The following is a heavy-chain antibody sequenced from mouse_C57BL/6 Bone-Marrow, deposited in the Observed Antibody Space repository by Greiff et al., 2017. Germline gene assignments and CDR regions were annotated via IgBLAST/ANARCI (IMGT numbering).Heavy chain of an antibody. V-gene: IGHV1-55*01. CDR2: IYPGSGST. CDR3: AGEGFCYGSSYAMDY. D-gene: IGHD1-1*01. J-gene: IGHJ4*01. Sequence: QVHLQQSGAELVKPGASVKMSCKASGYTFTSYWITWVKQRPGQGLEWIGDIYPGSGSTNYNEKFKSKATLTVDTSSSTAYMQLSSLTSEDSAVYYGAGEGFCYGSSYAMDYWGRGTAVTVTA. CDR1: GYTFTSYW.